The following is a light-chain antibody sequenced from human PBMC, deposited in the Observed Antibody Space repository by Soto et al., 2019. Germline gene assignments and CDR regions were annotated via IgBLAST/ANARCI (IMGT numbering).Light chain of an antibody. J-gene: IGKJ1*01. CDR2: GLS. Sequence: EIVMTQSPATLSLSPGERATHSCRASQRITTVAWYQQKPGQAPRLLIYGLSIRAPGIPTRFTVSGSGTEFTLTITSLQSEDFGVYYCQQYYDWPTFGQGTKVDIK. V-gene: IGKV3-15*01. CDR1: QRITT. CDR3: QQYYDWPT.